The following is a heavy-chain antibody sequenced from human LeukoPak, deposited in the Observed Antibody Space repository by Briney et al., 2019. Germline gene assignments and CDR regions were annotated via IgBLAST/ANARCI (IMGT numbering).Heavy chain of an antibody. CDR1: SGSISGDTSY. CDR3: ARHVPPPVNGMDY. Sequence: PSEILSLTCTVSSGSISGDTSYWGWIRQPPGKGLEWIASVYYTGSTYYNPSLRSRVTISVDTSKNQFFLKIDSPTAADTAVYYCARHVPPPVNGMDYWGQGTLVAVSS. D-gene: IGHD2-8*01. CDR2: VYYTGST. V-gene: IGHV4-39*01. J-gene: IGHJ4*02.